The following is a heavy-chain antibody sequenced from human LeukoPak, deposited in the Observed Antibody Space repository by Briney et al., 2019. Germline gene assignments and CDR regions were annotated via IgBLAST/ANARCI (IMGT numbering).Heavy chain of an antibody. CDR3: ARGGDSSGWYEVYYYYYMDV. J-gene: IGHJ6*03. D-gene: IGHD6-19*01. CDR2: IYYSGST. CDR1: GGSISSYY. Sequence: SETLSLTCTVSGGSISSYYWSWIRQPPGKGLEWIGYIYYSGSTNYNPSLKSRVTISVDTSKNQFSLKLSSVTAADTAVYYCARGGDSSGWYEVYYYYYMDVWGKGTTVTVSS. V-gene: IGHV4-59*01.